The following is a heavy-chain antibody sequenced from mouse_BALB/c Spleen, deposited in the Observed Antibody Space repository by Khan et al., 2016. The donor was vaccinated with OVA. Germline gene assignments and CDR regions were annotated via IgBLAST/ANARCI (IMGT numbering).Heavy chain of an antibody. CDR2: ISYSGNT. CDR1: GYSITTDYA. D-gene: IGHD1-1*01. Sequence: EVQLQESGPGLVKPSQSLSLTCTVTGYSITTDYAWNWIRQFPGNKLEWMGFISYSGNTKYNPSLKSRISITRDTSKNQFFLQLKSVTTEDTARYYCARVYGGDFDYWSQGTTLTVSS. CDR3: ARVYGGDFDY. J-gene: IGHJ2*01. V-gene: IGHV3-2*02.